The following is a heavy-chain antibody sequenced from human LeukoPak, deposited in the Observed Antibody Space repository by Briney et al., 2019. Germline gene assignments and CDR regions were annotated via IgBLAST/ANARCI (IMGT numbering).Heavy chain of an antibody. CDR1: GYTFTGYF. D-gene: IGHD2-15*01. Sequence: GASVKVSCRASGYTFTGYFIHWVRQAPGQGLEWMGWINPNSGGTNYAQKFQGRVTMTRDTSISTAYMELSRLRSDDTAVYYCAKGYCSGGSCPLPDYWGQGTLVTVSS. CDR3: AKGYCSGGSCPLPDY. CDR2: INPNSGGT. J-gene: IGHJ4*02. V-gene: IGHV1-2*02.